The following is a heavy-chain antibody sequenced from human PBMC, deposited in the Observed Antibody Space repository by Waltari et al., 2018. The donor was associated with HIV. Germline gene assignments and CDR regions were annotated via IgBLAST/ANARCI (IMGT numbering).Heavy chain of an antibody. D-gene: IGHD2-15*01. CDR1: GYTFTGYY. J-gene: IGHJ6*02. CDR2: INPNSGGT. V-gene: IGHV1-2*06. CDR3: ARAEDIVVVVAATHSV. Sequence: QVQLVQSGAEVKKPGASVKVSCKASGYTFTGYYMHWVRQAPGQGLEWMGRINPNSGGTNYEQKFQGRVTMTRDTSISTAYMELSRLRSDDTAVYYCARAEDIVVVVAATHSVWGQGTTVTVSS.